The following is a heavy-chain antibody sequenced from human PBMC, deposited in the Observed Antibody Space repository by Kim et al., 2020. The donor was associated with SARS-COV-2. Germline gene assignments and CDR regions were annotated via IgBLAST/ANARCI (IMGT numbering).Heavy chain of an antibody. V-gene: IGHV3-49*04. CDR3: TRDRSSGSYYYYYYGMDV. J-gene: IGHJ6*02. CDR1: GFTFGDYA. CDR2: IRSKAYGGTT. D-gene: IGHD1-26*01. Sequence: GGSLRLSCTASGFTFGDYAMSWVRQAPGKGLEWVGFIRSKAYGGTTEYAASVKGRFTISRDDSKSIAYLQMNSLKTEDTAVYYCTRDRSSGSYYYYYYGMDVWGQGTTVTVSS.